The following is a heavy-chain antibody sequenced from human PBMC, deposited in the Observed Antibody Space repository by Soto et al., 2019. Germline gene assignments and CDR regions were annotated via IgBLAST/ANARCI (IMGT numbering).Heavy chain of an antibody. V-gene: IGHV1-18*01. D-gene: IGHD2-15*01. CDR1: GYTFTSYG. CDR3: ARDPPPDIVVVVAATLDY. Sequence: QVQLVQSGAEVKKPGASVKVSCKASGYTFTSYGISWVRQAPGQGLEWMGWISAYNGNTNYAQKLQGRVTMTTDTSTSPAYMELRSLRSDDTAVYYCARDPPPDIVVVVAATLDYWGQGTLVTVSS. CDR2: ISAYNGNT. J-gene: IGHJ4*02.